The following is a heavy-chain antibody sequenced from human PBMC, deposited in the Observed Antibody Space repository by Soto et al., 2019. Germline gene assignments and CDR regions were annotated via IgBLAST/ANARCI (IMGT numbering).Heavy chain of an antibody. D-gene: IGHD1-26*01. CDR1: GFTFASYA. Sequence: EVQLLESGGGLVQPGGSLRLSCAASGFTFASYAMNWVRQAPGKGLEWVSTISVSGSSTYYADSVKGRITISRDNSKNTLYLQINSLRVEDTAIYYCAKAGAMSLHYYAMDVWGQGTTVTVSS. V-gene: IGHV3-23*01. J-gene: IGHJ6*02. CDR3: AKAGAMSLHYYAMDV. CDR2: ISVSGSST.